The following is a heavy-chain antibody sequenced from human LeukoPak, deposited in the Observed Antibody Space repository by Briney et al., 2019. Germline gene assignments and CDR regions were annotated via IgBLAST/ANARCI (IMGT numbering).Heavy chain of an antibody. CDR2: IYPGGSDI. CDR3: ARQGCSSTSCSAFDF. CDR1: GYRFTSYW. Sequence: GESLKISCKGSGYRFTSYWIGWVRQMPGKGLEWMGIIYPGGSDIRYSPSFQGQVTISADKSISTAYLQWSSLKASDTAMYYCARQGCSSTSCSAFDFWGQGTLVTVSS. V-gene: IGHV5-51*01. D-gene: IGHD2-2*01. J-gene: IGHJ4*02.